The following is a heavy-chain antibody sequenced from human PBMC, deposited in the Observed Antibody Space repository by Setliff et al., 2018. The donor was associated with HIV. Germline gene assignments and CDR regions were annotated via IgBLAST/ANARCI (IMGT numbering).Heavy chain of an antibody. Sequence: SETLSLTCTVSGGSISSYYWGWIRQPPGNGLEWIGSIYHTGSTYYKPSLKSRVTISVDTSKNQFSLKLSSVTAADTAVYYCAIGRQGYHYGMDVWGQGTTVTVSS. CDR3: AIGRQGYHYGMDV. D-gene: IGHD3-16*02. J-gene: IGHJ6*02. CDR1: GGSISSYY. CDR2: IYHTGST. V-gene: IGHV4-39*01.